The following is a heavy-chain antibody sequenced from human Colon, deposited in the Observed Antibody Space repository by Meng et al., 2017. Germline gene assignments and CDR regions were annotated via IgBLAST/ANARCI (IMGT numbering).Heavy chain of an antibody. J-gene: IGHJ4*02. CDR3: ARARELWGRPLPSPFDY. CDR1: GFALSGVT. V-gene: IGHV2-5*02. CDR2: IYWDDDK. Sequence: QITLKESGPTLVNPTQTLTLTCSISGFALSGVTVAWIRQPPGKALECLAVIYWDDDKRYRPSLESRLTITKDTSKNQVVLTMTNVDPVDTATYYCARARELWGRPLPSPFDYWGPGTLVTVSS. D-gene: IGHD7-27*01.